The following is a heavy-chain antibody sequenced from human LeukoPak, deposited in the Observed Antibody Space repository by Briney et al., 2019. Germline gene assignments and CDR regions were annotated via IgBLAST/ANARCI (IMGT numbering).Heavy chain of an antibody. V-gene: IGHV3-23*01. CDR1: GFTFSSYA. CDR2: ISGSGGST. Sequence: GGSLRLSCAASGFTFSSYAMSWVRQAPGKGLEWVSAISGSGGSTYYADSVKGRFTISRDNSKNTLYLQMNSLRAEDTAVYYCAKDEVDLNYGGNSGFDYWGQGTLVTVSS. J-gene: IGHJ4*02. D-gene: IGHD4-23*01. CDR3: AKDEVDLNYGGNSGFDY.